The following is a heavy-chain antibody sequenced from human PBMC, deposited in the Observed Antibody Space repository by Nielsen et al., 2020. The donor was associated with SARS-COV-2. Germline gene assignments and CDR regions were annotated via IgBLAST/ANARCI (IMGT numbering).Heavy chain of an antibody. CDR2: IHHTGGT. D-gene: IGHD3-16*01. V-gene: IGHV4-34*01. J-gene: IGHJ4*02. Sequence: GSLRLSCAVYGGSLSGSYWSWIRQSPGKGLEWIGEIHHTGGTNFNPSLKSRVTISVDTSKNQFSLKLSSVTAADTAVYYCASWGIQYHIFDYWGQGTLVTVSS. CDR1: GGSLSGSY. CDR3: ASWGIQYHIFDY.